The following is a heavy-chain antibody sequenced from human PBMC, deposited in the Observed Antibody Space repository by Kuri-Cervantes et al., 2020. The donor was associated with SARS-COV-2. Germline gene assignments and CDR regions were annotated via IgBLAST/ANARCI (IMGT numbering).Heavy chain of an antibody. CDR3: ARRSIQNSSGSIYGLDV. CDR2: IDPSDPYT. J-gene: IGHJ6*02. CDR1: GYSFTTYW. V-gene: IGHV5-10-1*01. Sequence: KVSCKDSGYSFTTYWINWVRQMPGKGLEWTGRIDPSDPYTNFSPSFQGHVTISADKSISTAYLQWSGLKAPDTAMYYCARRSIQNSSGSIYGLDVWGQGTTVTVSS. D-gene: IGHD6-19*01.